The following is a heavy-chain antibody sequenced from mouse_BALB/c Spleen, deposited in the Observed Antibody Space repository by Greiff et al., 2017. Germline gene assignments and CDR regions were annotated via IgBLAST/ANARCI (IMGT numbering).Heavy chain of an antibody. CDR3: ARSEGYSWFAY. CDR2: ISSGSSTI. Sequence: DVKLVESGGGLVQPGGSRKLSCAASGFTFSSFGMHWVRQAPEKGLEWVAYISSGSSTIYYADTVKGRFTISRDNPKNTLFLQMTSLRSEDTAMYYCARSEGYSWFAYWGQGTLVTVSA. J-gene: IGHJ3*01. D-gene: IGHD2-3*01. V-gene: IGHV5-17*02. CDR1: GFTFSSFG.